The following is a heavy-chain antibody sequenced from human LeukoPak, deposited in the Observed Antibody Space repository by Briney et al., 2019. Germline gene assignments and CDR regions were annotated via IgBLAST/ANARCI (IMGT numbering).Heavy chain of an antibody. V-gene: IGHV1-69*04. CDR3: ARVRVTHYYGSGSYYLDY. J-gene: IGHJ4*02. Sequence: ASVKVSCKASGGTFSSYAISWVRQAPGQGLEWMGRIIPILGIANYAQKFQGRVTITADKSTSTAYMELSSLRSEDTAVYYCARVRVTHYYGSGSYYLDYWGQGTLVTVSS. CDR1: GGTFSSYA. D-gene: IGHD3-10*01. CDR2: IIPILGIA.